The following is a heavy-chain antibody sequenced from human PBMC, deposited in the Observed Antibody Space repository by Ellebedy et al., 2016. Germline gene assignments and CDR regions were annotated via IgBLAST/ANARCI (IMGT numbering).Heavy chain of an antibody. CDR1: GFTFSSYA. Sequence: GESLKISCAASGFTFSSYAMHWVRQAPGKGLEWVAVISYDGSNKYYADSVKGRFTISRDNSKNTLYLQMNSLRAEDTAVYYCARDRGIAVAGTPRYYFDYWGQGTLVTVSS. J-gene: IGHJ4*02. V-gene: IGHV3-30-3*01. D-gene: IGHD6-19*01. CDR2: ISYDGSNK. CDR3: ARDRGIAVAGTPRYYFDY.